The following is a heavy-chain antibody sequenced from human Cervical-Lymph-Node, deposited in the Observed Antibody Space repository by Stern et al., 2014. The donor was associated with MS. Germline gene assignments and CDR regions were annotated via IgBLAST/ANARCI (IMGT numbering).Heavy chain of an antibody. CDR3: ASASYGSGAYYNEHYYYAMDV. CDR1: GGTFSSYV. J-gene: IGHJ6*02. Sequence: MQLVESGAEVKKPGSSGKVSCKASGGTFSSYVINWARQAPGQGLEWVGGIIPVFGSPTYAQQFRGRVTISADESTSTGYMALSSLRSEDTAVYYCASASYGSGAYYNEHYYYAMDVWGQGTTVTVSS. V-gene: IGHV1-69*01. CDR2: IIPVFGSP. D-gene: IGHD3-10*01.